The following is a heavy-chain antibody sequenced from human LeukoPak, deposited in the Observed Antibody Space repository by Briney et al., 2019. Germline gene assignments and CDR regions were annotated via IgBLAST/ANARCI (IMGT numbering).Heavy chain of an antibody. CDR2: PSGSGSSS. J-gene: IGHJ3*02. CDR3: AKDGRRGYYYDSSGYPHGAFDI. D-gene: IGHD3-22*01. V-gene: IGHV3-23*01. CDR1: GFTCSCYA. Sequence: AGNLRFSCSASGFTCSCYAWSRLPQAPGKGLEWGFAPSGSGSSSYYADSVKGRFTISRDNSKNTLYLQMNSLRAEETDVYYCAKDGRRGYYYDSSGYPHGAFDIWGQGTMVTVSS.